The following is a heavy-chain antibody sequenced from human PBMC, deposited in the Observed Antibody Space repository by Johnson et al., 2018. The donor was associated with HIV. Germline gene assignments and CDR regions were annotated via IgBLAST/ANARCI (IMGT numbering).Heavy chain of an antibody. D-gene: IGHD3-16*01. V-gene: IGHV3-11*01. CDR1: GFTFSDYY. CDR2: ISSSGSTT. J-gene: IGHJ3*02. CDR3: ARDKVGVSAFDI. Sequence: QVQLVESGGGLVKPGGSLRLSCAASGFTFSDYYMSWIRQAPGKGLEWVSYISSSGSTTYYADSVKGRLTISRDSSKNTLYLQMNSLRAEDTAVYYCARDKVGVSAFDIWGQGTMVTVSS.